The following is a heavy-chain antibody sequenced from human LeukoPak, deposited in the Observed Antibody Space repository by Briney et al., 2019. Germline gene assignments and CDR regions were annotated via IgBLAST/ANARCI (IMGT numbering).Heavy chain of an antibody. CDR2: IYYSGST. CDR1: GGSIRSSSYY. J-gene: IGHJ4*02. CDR3: ASNWGGDEYYFDY. Sequence: SETLSLTCTVSGGSIRSSSYYWGWIRQPPGKGLEWIASIYYSGSTYYNPSLKSRVTISVDTSKNQFSLRLSSVTAADTAVYYCASNWGGDEYYFDYWGQGSLVSVSS. D-gene: IGHD7-27*01. V-gene: IGHV4-39*01.